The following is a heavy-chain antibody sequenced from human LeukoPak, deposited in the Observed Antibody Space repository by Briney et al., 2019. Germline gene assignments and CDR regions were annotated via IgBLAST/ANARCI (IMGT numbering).Heavy chain of an antibody. J-gene: IGHJ4*02. Sequence: GGSLRLSCVASGFIVSNNYMSWVRQAPGKGLEWVSVLYNAGSTYYADSVKGRFTISRDNSKNTLYLQMNSLRAEDTAVYYCARDFGGYWGQGTLVTVSS. CDR3: ARDFGGY. CDR2: LYNAGST. D-gene: IGHD4-23*01. CDR1: GFIVSNNY. V-gene: IGHV3-53*01.